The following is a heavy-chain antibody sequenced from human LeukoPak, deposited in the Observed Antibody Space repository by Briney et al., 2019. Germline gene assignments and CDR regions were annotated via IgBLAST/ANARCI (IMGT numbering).Heavy chain of an antibody. CDR2: IYYSGST. J-gene: IGHJ6*02. D-gene: IGHD6-6*01. Sequence: SETLSLTCTVSGGSISSYYWSWIRQPPGKGLEWIGYIYYSGSTNYNPSLKSRVTISVDTSKNQFSLKLSSVTAADTAVYYCGGRHSSSPWSYYYYGMDVWGQGTTVTVSS. CDR1: GGSISSYY. CDR3: GGRHSSSPWSYYYYGMDV. V-gene: IGHV4-59*01.